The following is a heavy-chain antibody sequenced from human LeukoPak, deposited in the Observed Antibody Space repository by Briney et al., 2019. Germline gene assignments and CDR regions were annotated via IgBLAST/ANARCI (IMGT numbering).Heavy chain of an antibody. CDR2: IYTGGTT. V-gene: IGHV4-59*11. D-gene: IGHD6-19*01. CDR1: GGSTSSHF. Sequence: PSETLSLTCTASGGSTSSHFWSWIRQPPGKGLEWIGNIYTGGTTNYNPSLKSGVTISIDTPKNQLSLHLASVTAADTAVYYCTKATKWLAFDDWGRGTLVTVSS. CDR3: TKATKWLAFDD. J-gene: IGHJ4*02.